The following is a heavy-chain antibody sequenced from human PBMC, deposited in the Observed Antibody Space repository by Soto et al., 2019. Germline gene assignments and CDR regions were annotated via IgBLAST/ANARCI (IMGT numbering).Heavy chain of an antibody. CDR2: MSYDGSHQ. J-gene: IGHJ4*02. CDR1: GFTLSGND. V-gene: IGHV3-30*18. Sequence: QVQLVESGGGVVQPGRSLRLSCAASGFTLSGNDMHWVRQAPGKGPEWVAVMSYDGSHQYYADSVKGRFTISRDTSKSTLYLQMNILRTEDTAVYYCAKGGWYTSSSPSDCWGQGTLVTVSS. CDR3: AKGGWYTSSSPSDC. D-gene: IGHD6-6*01.